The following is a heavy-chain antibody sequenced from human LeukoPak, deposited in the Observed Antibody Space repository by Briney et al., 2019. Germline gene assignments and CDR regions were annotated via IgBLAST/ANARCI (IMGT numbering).Heavy chain of an antibody. CDR3: ATRGVGPSPWYFDY. CDR2: ITGSGGSA. J-gene: IGHJ4*02. D-gene: IGHD1-26*01. CDR1: GFTFSSYG. V-gene: IGHV3-23*01. Sequence: GGSLRLPCAASGFTFSSYGMSWVRQAPGKGLDWVSVITGSGGSAYYADSVQGRFTISRDNSKNTLYLQMNSLRVEDTAVYYCATRGVGPSPWYFDYWGQGSLVTVSS.